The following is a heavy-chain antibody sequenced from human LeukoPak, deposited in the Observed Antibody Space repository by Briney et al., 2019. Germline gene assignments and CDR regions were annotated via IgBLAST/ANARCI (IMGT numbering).Heavy chain of an antibody. D-gene: IGHD6-13*01. Sequence: PSQTLSLTCTVSGGSISSGDYYWSWIRQPPGKGLEWIGYIYYSGSTNYNPSLKSRVTISVDTSKNQFSLKLSSVTAADTAVYYCARDRWYGYYYYGMDVWGQGTTVTVSS. J-gene: IGHJ6*02. CDR1: GGSISSGDYY. CDR2: IYYSGST. V-gene: IGHV4-30-4*01. CDR3: ARDRWYGYYYYGMDV.